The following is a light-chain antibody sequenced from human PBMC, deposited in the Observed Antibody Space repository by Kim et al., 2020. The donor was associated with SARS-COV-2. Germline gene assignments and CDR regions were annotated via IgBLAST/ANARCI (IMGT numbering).Light chain of an antibody. Sequence: EILMTQSPSSLSVSVRDRVTISCWASQSVSTYLNWYQQRPGKAPKLLIYAASTRQTGVPARFSGTGSGTEFTLTISSLQPEDFATYYCQQNNNRPWTFGLGTKVDIK. CDR1: QSVSTY. CDR2: AAS. V-gene: IGKV1-39*01. CDR3: QQNNNRPWT. J-gene: IGKJ1*01.